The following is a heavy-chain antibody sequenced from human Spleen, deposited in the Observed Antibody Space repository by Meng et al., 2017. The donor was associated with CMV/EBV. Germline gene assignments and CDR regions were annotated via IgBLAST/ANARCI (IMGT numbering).Heavy chain of an antibody. CDR2: VSGYNGDT. D-gene: IGHD2-2*01. CDR3: ARVARYCTNTSSCFDY. V-gene: IGHV1-18*01. Sequence: ASVKVSCKASGYAFTTYGITWLRQAPGQRLECMGWVSGYNGDTDYAQKLQGRFTMTRDTSTSTAYLELRSLRSDDTAMYYCARVARYCTNTSSCFDYWGQGTLVTVSS. J-gene: IGHJ4*02. CDR1: GYAFTTYG.